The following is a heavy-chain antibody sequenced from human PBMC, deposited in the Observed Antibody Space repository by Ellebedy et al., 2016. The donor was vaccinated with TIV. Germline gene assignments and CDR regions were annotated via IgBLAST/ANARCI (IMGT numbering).Heavy chain of an antibody. CDR3: ARPLGTSGSWPFTD. V-gene: IGHV5-51*01. CDR2: IYPGDSDA. D-gene: IGHD7-27*01. CDR1: GYTFSDYW. Sequence: GESLKISXQASGYTFSDYWIGWVRQKPGKGLEWMGIIYPGDSDARYSPSFRGHVTMSADKSISTASLHWTSLEPSDTAVYFCARPLGTSGSWPFTDWGQGTLVTVSS. J-gene: IGHJ4*02.